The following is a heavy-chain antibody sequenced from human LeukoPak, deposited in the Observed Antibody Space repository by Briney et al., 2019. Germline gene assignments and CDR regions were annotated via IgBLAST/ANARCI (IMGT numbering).Heavy chain of an antibody. CDR2: IYYSGST. CDR1: GGSISSSSYY. D-gene: IGHD5-12*01. V-gene: IGHV4-39*07. Sequence: PSETLSLTCTVSGGSISSSSYYWGWIRQPPGKGLEWIGSIYYSGSTHYNPSLKSRVTISVDTSKNQFSLKLSSVTAADTAVYYCARVTGYDWESSYDYWGQGTLVTVSS. CDR3: ARVTGYDWESSYDY. J-gene: IGHJ4*02.